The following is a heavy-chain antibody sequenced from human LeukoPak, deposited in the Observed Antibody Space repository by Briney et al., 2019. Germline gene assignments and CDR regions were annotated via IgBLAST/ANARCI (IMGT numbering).Heavy chain of an antibody. CDR3: ARVNYYGSGSYSDH. Sequence: PSETLSLTCTVSGFSVSSGYYWGWIRQAPGKGLEWIGSIFHSGSTSYNPSLKSRVTISVDTSKNQFSLKLSSVTAADTAVYYCARVNYYGSGSYSDHSGQGALVTVSS. D-gene: IGHD3-10*01. J-gene: IGHJ4*02. CDR2: IFHSGST. V-gene: IGHV4-38-2*02. CDR1: GFSVSSGYY.